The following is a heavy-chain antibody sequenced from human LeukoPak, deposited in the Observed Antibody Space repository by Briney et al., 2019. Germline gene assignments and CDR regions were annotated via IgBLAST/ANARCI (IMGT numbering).Heavy chain of an antibody. CDR2: INPNSGGT. CDR1: GYTFTGYY. CDR3: ARPSTPYYYDTSGPPDY. Sequence: GASVKVSCKASGYTFTGYYMHWVRQAPGQGLEWMGWINPNSGGTNYAQKFQGRVTMTRDTSISTAYMELSRLRSDDTAVYYCARPSTPYYYDTSGPPDYWGQGTLVTVSS. V-gene: IGHV1-2*02. J-gene: IGHJ4*02. D-gene: IGHD3-22*01.